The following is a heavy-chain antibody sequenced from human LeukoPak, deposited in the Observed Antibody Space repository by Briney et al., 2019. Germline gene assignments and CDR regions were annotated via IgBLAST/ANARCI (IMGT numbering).Heavy chain of an antibody. CDR2: ISGSAGST. Sequence: GGSLRLSCAASGFTFTSYAMSWVRQAPGKGLEWVSTISGSAGSTYYADSVKGRFTISRDNSKNTLYLQMNSLRVEDTAVYYCLKDDYYSSGNSQFASWGQGTLVTVSS. V-gene: IGHV3-23*01. CDR1: GFTFTSYA. CDR3: LKDDYYSSGNSQFAS. D-gene: IGHD3-22*01. J-gene: IGHJ4*02.